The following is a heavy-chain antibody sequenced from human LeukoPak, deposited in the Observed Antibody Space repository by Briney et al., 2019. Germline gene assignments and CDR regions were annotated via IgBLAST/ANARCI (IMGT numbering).Heavy chain of an antibody. J-gene: IGHJ3*02. V-gene: IGHV1-69*06. CDR1: GGTFSSYA. CDR2: IIPIFGTA. D-gene: IGHD1-26*01. CDR3: ARDELNAFDI. Sequence: ASVKVSCKASGGTFSSYAISWARQAPGQGLEWMGGIIPIFGTANYTQKFQGRVTITADKSTSTAYMELSSLRSEDTALYYCARDELNAFDIWGQGTMVTVSS.